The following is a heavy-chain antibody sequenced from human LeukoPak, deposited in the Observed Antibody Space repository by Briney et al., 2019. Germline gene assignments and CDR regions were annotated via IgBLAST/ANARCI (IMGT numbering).Heavy chain of an antibody. Sequence: PGGSLRLSCAASGFTFSSYTMNWVRQVPGKGLEWVSSISSSSSYIYYADSVKGRFTISRDNAKNSLYLQMNSLRAEDTAVYYCARDRRTVTTNDYWSQGTLVTVSS. V-gene: IGHV3-21*01. CDR2: ISSSSSYI. J-gene: IGHJ4*02. CDR3: ARDRRTVTTNDY. D-gene: IGHD4-17*01. CDR1: GFTFSSYT.